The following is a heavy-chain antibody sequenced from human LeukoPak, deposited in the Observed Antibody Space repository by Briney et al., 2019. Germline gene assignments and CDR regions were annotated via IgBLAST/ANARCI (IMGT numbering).Heavy chain of an antibody. CDR2: IYYSGST. CDR3: ARVWVRGVIITRVDY. J-gene: IGHJ4*02. D-gene: IGHD3-10*01. Sequence: SETLSLTCTVSGGSISSSSYYWSWIRQPPGKGLEWIGSIYYSGSTSLKSRVTISGDTSKNQFSLKLSSVTAADTAVYYCARVWVRGVIITRVDYWGQGTLVTVSS. V-gene: IGHV4-39*07. CDR1: GGSISSSSYY.